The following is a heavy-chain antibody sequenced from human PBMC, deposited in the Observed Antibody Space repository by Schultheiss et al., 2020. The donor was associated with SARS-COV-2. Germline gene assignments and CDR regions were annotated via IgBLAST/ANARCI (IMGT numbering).Heavy chain of an antibody. J-gene: IGHJ4*02. D-gene: IGHD5-24*01. V-gene: IGHV3-21*04. CDR3: VKEGDEMGTS. CDR2: ISRRSDNT. CDR1: GFTFSIYT. Sequence: GGSLRLSCAASGFTFSIYTMNWVRQAPGKGLEWVSSISRRSDNTFYADSVRGRFTISRDNAKNSLYLQMNSLRVDDTAVYYCVKEGDEMGTSWGQGTLVTVSS.